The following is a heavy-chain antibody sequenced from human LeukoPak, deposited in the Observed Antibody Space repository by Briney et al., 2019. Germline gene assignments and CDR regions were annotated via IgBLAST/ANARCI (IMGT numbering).Heavy chain of an antibody. Sequence: GGSLRLSCAASGFTFSSYAMSCVRQAPGKGLEWVSAISGSGGSTNYADSVKGRFTISRDNSKNMLYLQMNSLRAEDTAEYYCAKEQRDWNYGVFDYWGQGTQVTVSS. D-gene: IGHD1-7*01. CDR2: ISGSGGST. J-gene: IGHJ4*02. CDR1: GFTFSSYA. V-gene: IGHV3-23*01. CDR3: AKEQRDWNYGVFDY.